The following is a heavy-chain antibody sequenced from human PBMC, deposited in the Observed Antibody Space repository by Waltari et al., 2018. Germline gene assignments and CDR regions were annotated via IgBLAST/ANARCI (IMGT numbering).Heavy chain of an antibody. D-gene: IGHD5-18*01. Sequence: VQLVESGGGVVQPGRSLRLSCAASGFTFSSYGMHWVRQAPGKGLEWVAVIWYDGSNKYYADSVKGRFTISRDNSKNTLYLQMNSLRAEDTAVYYCARGSGDTAMGSFDYWGQGTLVTVSS. CDR2: IWYDGSNK. V-gene: IGHV3-33*01. J-gene: IGHJ4*02. CDR3: ARGSGDTAMGSFDY. CDR1: GFTFSSYG.